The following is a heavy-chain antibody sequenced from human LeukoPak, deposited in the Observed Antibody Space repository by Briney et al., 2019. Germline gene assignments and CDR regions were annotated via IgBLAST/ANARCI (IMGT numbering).Heavy chain of an antibody. CDR1: GFTFDDYA. CDR3: AKDRGIVVVVAAADY. V-gene: IGHV3-9*01. Sequence: PGGSLRLSCAASGFTFDDYAMHWVRQAPGKGLEWVSGISWNSGSIGYADSVKGRFTISRDNSKNTLYLQMNSLRAEDTAVYYCAKDRGIVVVVAAADYWGQGTLVTVSS. J-gene: IGHJ4*02. D-gene: IGHD2-15*01. CDR2: ISWNSGSI.